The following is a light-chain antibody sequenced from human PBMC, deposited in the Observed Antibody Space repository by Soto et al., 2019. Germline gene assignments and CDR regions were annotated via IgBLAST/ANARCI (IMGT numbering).Light chain of an antibody. CDR3: QQANSFPPT. Sequence: MTQSPCSVSASLGDRVTITRLASQGISTWLAWYQQKPGKGPKLLIYAASSLESGAPSRFSGGGSGTDFTLTISSLQPEDFATYYCQQANSFPPTFGEGTKVDIK. V-gene: IGKV1-12*01. CDR2: AAS. J-gene: IGKJ4*01. CDR1: QGISTW.